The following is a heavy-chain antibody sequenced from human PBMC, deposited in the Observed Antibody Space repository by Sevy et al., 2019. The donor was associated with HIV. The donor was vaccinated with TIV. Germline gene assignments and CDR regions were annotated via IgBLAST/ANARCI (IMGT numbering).Heavy chain of an antibody. Sequence: SETLSLTCTVSGGSISSGDYYWTWIRQSPGKGLEWIGYIYYSGTTYYNPSLKSRVTISVDTSKNQFSLRLSSVTAADTAVYYCARYCRSPSPHNWFDPWGQGTLVTVSS. CDR2: IYYSGTT. CDR1: GGSISSGDYY. V-gene: IGHV4-30-4*01. CDR3: ARYCRSPSPHNWFDP. J-gene: IGHJ5*02. D-gene: IGHD2-2*01.